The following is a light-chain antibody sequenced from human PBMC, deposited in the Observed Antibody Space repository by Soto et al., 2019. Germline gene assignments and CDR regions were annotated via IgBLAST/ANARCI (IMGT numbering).Light chain of an antibody. J-gene: IGKJ1*01. CDR1: QSISSN. V-gene: IGKV1-39*01. Sequence: DIQMTQSPSSLSASVGDRVTITCRASQSISSNLSWYQQKPGKAPKLLIYAASSLQRRVPSRFSGSGSGTDFTVTISSLQPEDCATYYCQQSYSTPQTFGQGTKVEIK. CDR2: AAS. CDR3: QQSYSTPQT.